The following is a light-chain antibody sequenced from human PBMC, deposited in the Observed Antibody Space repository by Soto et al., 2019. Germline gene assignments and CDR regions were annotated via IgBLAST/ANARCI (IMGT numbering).Light chain of an antibody. Sequence: EIVLTQSPGTLSLSKGERATLSCRASQSVSSNLAWYQQKPGQAPRLLIYGASTRATGIPARFSGSGSGTEFTLTISSLQSEDFAVYYCQQYNNWPRPFGQGTKVDIK. CDR3: QQYNNWPRP. V-gene: IGKV3-15*01. J-gene: IGKJ1*01. CDR2: GAS. CDR1: QSVSSN.